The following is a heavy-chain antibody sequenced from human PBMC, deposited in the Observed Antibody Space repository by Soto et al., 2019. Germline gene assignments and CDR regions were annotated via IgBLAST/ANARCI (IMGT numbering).Heavy chain of an antibody. J-gene: IGHJ3*02. V-gene: IGHV3-13*01. D-gene: IGHD6-25*01. CDR1: GFTFSSYD. CDR3: ARDGRGPGAFDI. Sequence: VQLVESGGGLVQPGGSLRLSCAASGFTFSSYDMHWVRQATGKGLEWVSAIGTAGDTYYPGSVKGRFTISRENAKNSLYLQMNSLRAGDTAVYYCARDGRGPGAFDIWGQGTMVTVSS. CDR2: IGTAGDT.